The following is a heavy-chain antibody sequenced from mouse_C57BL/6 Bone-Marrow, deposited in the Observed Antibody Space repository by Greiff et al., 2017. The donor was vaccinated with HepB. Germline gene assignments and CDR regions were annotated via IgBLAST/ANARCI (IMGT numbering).Heavy chain of an antibody. J-gene: IGHJ3*01. CDR1: GFSLTSYG. CDR2: IWSGGST. V-gene: IGHV2-2*01. Sequence: VQVVESGPGLVQPSQSLSITCTVSGFSLTSYGVHWVRQSPGKGLEWLGVIWSGGSTDYNAAFISRLSISKDNSKSQVFFKMNSLQADDTAIYYCARKSNWDWFAYWGQGTLVTVSA. D-gene: IGHD4-1*01. CDR3: ARKSNWDWFAY.